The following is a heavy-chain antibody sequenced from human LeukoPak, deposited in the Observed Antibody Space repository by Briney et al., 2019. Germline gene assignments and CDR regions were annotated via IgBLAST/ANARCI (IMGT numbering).Heavy chain of an antibody. J-gene: IGHJ5*02. V-gene: IGHV3-73*01. Sequence: GRSLRLSCAASGFTFSSYGMHWVRQASGKGLEWVGRIRSKANSYATAYAASVKGRFTISRDDSKNTAYLQMNSLKTEDTAVYYCTRLEYSSSSWGQGTLVTVSS. CDR1: GFTFSSYG. CDR2: IRSKANSYAT. D-gene: IGHD6-6*01. CDR3: TRLEYSSSS.